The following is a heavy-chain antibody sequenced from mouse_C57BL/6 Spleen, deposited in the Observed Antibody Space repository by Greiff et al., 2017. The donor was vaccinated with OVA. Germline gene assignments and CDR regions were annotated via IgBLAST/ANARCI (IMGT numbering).Heavy chain of an antibody. D-gene: IGHD2-4*01. V-gene: IGHV1-26*01. CDR2: INPNNGGT. Sequence: EVQLQQSGPELVKPGASVKISCKASGYTFTDYYMNWVKQSHGKSLEWIGDINPNNGGTSYNQKFKGKATLTVDKSSSTAYMELRSLTSEDSAVYYCANDYDVAYWGQGTLVTVSA. J-gene: IGHJ3*01. CDR1: GYTFTDYY. CDR3: ANDYDVAY.